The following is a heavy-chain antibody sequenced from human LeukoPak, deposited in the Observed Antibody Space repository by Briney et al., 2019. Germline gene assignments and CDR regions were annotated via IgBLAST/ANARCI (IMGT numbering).Heavy chain of an antibody. D-gene: IGHD2-2*01. V-gene: IGHV4-4*07. CDR2: IYTSGST. CDR1: DDSITIYY. Sequence: SETLSLTCTVSDDSITIYYWTWIRQPAGKGLEWIGRIYTSGSTNYNPSLKSRVTMSVDTSKNQFSLKLSSVTAADTAVYYCARIQYQLLNEEDWYFDLWGRGTLVTVSS. CDR3: ARIQYQLLNEEDWYFDL. J-gene: IGHJ2*01.